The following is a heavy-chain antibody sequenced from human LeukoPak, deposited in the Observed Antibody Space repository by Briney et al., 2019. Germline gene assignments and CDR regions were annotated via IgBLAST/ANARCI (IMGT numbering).Heavy chain of an antibody. CDR3: ARHSYSSGWYWFDP. CDR1: GGSISSFY. CDR2: IYYSGST. J-gene: IGHJ5*02. V-gene: IGHV4-59*08. Sequence: SETLSLTCTVSGGSISSFYWNWIRQPPGKGLGWVGYIYYSGSTNYNTALKSRVTISIDPAKNQFSLKLSSVTAADTAVYYCARHSYSSGWYWFDPWGQGTLVTVSS. D-gene: IGHD6-19*01.